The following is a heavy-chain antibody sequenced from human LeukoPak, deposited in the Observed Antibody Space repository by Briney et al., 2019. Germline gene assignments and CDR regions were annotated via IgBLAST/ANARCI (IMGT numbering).Heavy chain of an antibody. CDR1: GGSISSYY. V-gene: IGHV4-59*08. J-gene: IGHJ6*02. CDR3: ASGLEETTGPGYYYGMDV. Sequence: SETLSLTCTVSGGSISSYYWSWIRQPPGKGLEWIGYIYYSGSTNYNPSLKSRVTISIDTSKNQFSLKLSSVTAADTAVYYCASGLEETTGPGYYYGMDVWGQGTTVTVSS. CDR2: IYYSGST. D-gene: IGHD3/OR15-3a*01.